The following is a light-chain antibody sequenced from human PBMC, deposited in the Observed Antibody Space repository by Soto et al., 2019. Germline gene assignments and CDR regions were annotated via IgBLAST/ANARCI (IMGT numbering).Light chain of an antibody. CDR3: TSHAGSNNYV. CDR1: DSDVGGYNY. J-gene: IGLJ1*01. V-gene: IGLV2-14*01. CDR2: EVG. Sequence: QSVLTQPASVSGSPGQSITLSCTGTDSDVGGYNYVSWYQHHPGKAPKLMIYEVGNRPSGVSNRFSGSKSGNTASLTVSGLQAEDEADYYCTSHAGSNNYVFGTGTKVTVL.